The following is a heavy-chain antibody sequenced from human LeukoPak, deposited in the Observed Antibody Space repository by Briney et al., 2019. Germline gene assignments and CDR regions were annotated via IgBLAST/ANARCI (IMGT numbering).Heavy chain of an antibody. CDR2: IYYSGST. D-gene: IGHD6-13*01. J-gene: IGHJ4*02. Sequence: PSETPSLTCTVSGGSISSYYWSWIRQPPGKGLEWIGYIYYSGSTNYNPSLKSRVTISVDTSKNQFSLKLSSVTAADTAVYYCARDLAARYSSSSLDYWGQGTLVTVSS. CDR1: GGSISSYY. CDR3: ARDLAARYSSSSLDY. V-gene: IGHV4-59*01.